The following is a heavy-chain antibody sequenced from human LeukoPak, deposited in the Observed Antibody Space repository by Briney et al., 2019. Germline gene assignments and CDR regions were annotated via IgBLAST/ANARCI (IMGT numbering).Heavy chain of an antibody. CDR1: GGTFSSYA. V-gene: IGHV1-69*04. D-gene: IGHD6-19*01. Sequence: GASVKVSCKASGGTFSSYAISWVRQAPGQGLERMGRIIPILGIANYAQKFRGGVTITADKSTSTAYMELRSLRSEDTAVYYCAKMTNSGWTFDYWGQGTLVTVSS. CDR2: IIPILGIA. CDR3: AKMTNSGWTFDY. J-gene: IGHJ4*02.